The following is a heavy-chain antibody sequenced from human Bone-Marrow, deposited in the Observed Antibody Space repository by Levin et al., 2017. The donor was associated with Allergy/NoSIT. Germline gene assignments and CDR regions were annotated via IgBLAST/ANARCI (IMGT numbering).Heavy chain of an antibody. J-gene: IGHJ4*02. CDR3: ARDRADTSGYFVY. V-gene: IGHV3-53*01. CDR2: IYGSGYT. D-gene: IGHD3-22*01. Sequence: GGSLRLSCVASGFTGSSNYMGWVRQAPGKGLEWVSVIYGSGYTDYAVSVKGRFSISRDNSKNTLYLQMNSLRAADTAVYHCARDRADTSGYFVYWGQGTLVTVSS. CDR1: GFTGSSNY.